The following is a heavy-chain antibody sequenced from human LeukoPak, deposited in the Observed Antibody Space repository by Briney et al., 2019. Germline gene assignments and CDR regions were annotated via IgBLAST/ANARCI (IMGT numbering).Heavy chain of an antibody. CDR2: ISYSGYT. Sequence: SETRSLTCTVSGVSISNSNSYWGWIRQPPGKGLEWIGTISYSGYTLYNPSLKSRVTISIDTSKNQFSLKLSSVTAADTAVYFCARRFSFGSGRYGMDVWGQGTTVTVSS. V-gene: IGHV4-39*01. J-gene: IGHJ6*02. D-gene: IGHD3-10*01. CDR3: ARRFSFGSGRYGMDV. CDR1: GVSISNSNSY.